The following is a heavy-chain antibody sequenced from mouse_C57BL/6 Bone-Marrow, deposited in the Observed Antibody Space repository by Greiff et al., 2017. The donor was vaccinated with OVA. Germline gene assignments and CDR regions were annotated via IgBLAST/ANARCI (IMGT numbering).Heavy chain of an antibody. V-gene: IGHV1-81*01. D-gene: IGHD4-1*01. CDR1: GYTFTSYG. CDR3: ARITGTGAY. Sequence: QVQLQQSGAELARPGASVKLSCTASGYTFTSYGISWVKQRTGQGLEWIGEIYPRSGNTYYNEKFKGKATLTADKSSSTAYMELRSLTSEDSAVYFCARITGTGAYWGQGTLVTVSA. J-gene: IGHJ3*01. CDR2: IYPRSGNT.